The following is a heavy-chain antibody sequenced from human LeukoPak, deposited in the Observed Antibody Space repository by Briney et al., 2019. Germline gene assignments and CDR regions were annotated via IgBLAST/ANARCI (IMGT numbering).Heavy chain of an antibody. Sequence: ASVKVSCTASGYSFRTFGITWVRQAPGQGLEWMGWLSAHIDDTRYSQKFQGRVTVTIDTSTTTAYMELRNLRSDDTAVYFCARVAFSKYHYYMDVWGKGTTVTVSS. CDR1: GYSFRTFG. D-gene: IGHD4-11*01. V-gene: IGHV1-18*01. J-gene: IGHJ6*03. CDR2: LSAHIDDT. CDR3: ARVAFSKYHYYMDV.